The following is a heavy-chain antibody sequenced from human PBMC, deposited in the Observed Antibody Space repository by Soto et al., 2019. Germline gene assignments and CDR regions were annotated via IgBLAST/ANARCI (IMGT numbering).Heavy chain of an antibody. CDR2: IYYTGNT. D-gene: IGHD1-26*01. Sequence: PSETLSLTCSISEGSISTYYWTWIRQSPGKGLEWIGYIYYTGNTKYNPSLQSRVTMSVDSAKNQFSLNLRSVTAADTGVYYCARDHRGRGLWFLERVGGDYGLVVWCPGTTVTVPS. J-gene: IGHJ6*02. CDR3: ARDHRGRGLWFLERVGGDYGLVV. V-gene: IGHV4-59*01. CDR1: EGSISTYY.